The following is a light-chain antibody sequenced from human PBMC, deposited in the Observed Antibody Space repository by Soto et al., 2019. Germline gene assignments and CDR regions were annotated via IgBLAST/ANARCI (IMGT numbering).Light chain of an antibody. CDR1: QSVSSSY. V-gene: IGKV3-20*01. J-gene: IGKJ1*01. CDR3: QQYGSSPWT. Sequence: ELAQSRGTLSLSPGERATLSCRASQSVSSSYLAWYQQKPGQAPRLLIYGASSRATGIPDRFSGSGSGTDFTLTISRLEPEDFAVYYCQQYGSSPWTFGQGTKVDIK. CDR2: GAS.